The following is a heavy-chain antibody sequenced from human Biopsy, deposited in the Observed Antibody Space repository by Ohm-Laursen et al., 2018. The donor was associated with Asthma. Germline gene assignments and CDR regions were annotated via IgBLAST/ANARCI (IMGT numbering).Heavy chain of an antibody. D-gene: IGHD2-21*01. V-gene: IGHV3-23*01. J-gene: IGHJ4*02. CDR1: GYALNKLS. Sequence: SCKVTGYALNKLSIHWVRQAPGKGLEWVSSITGSGGFTYYADSVKGRFTISRDKSDNTLYLQMNSLTAEDTAVYHCAKDERAYYGSDSKYMQPVPLGDWGQGTVVIVSA. CDR2: ITGSGGFT. CDR3: AKDERAYYGSDSKYMQPVPLGD.